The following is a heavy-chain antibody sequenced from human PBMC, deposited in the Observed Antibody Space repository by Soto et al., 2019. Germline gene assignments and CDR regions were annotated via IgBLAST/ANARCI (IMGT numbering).Heavy chain of an antibody. CDR2: ISSSSSYI. D-gene: IGHD6-25*01. V-gene: IGHV3-21*01. J-gene: IGHJ4*02. CDR1: GFTFSSYG. Sequence: EVQLLESGGGLVKPVGSLRLSCAASGFTFSSYGMNWVRQAPGKGLEWVSSISSSSSYIYYADSVKGRFTISRDNAKNALYLQMNSLRAADTAAYYCARDTSGWPWGQETLVTVSS. CDR3: ARDTSGWP.